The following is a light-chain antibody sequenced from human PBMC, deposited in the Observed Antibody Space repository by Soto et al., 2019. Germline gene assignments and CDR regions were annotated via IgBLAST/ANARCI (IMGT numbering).Light chain of an antibody. CDR3: QQYNSYWT. J-gene: IGKJ1*01. V-gene: IGKV1-5*01. CDR1: QSISNW. Sequence: DIQMTQSPSTLSASVGDRVTITCRASQSISNWLAWYQQKPGKAPKLLIYDASSLESGVPSRFSGSGSGTEITLTISSLQPDDFATYYCQQYNSYWTFGQGTKVDI. CDR2: DAS.